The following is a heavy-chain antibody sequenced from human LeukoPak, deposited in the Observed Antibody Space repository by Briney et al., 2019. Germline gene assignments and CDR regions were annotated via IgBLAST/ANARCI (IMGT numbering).Heavy chain of an antibody. CDR1: GFTFSSYG. V-gene: IGHV3-30*02. CDR3: ARDKTGTDPFDY. Sequence: GGSLRLSCAASGFTFSSYGMHWVRQAPGKGLEWVAFIRYDGSNKYYADSVKGRFTISRGNSKNTLYLQMNSLRAEDTAVYYCARDKTGTDPFDYWGQGTLVTVSS. D-gene: IGHD1-1*01. J-gene: IGHJ4*02. CDR2: IRYDGSNK.